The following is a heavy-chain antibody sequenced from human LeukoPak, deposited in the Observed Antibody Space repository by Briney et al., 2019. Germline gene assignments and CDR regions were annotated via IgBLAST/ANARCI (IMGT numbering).Heavy chain of an antibody. V-gene: IGHV1-24*01. Sequence: ASVKVSCKVSGYTLTELSMHWVRQAPGKGLEWMGGFDPEDGETIYAQKFQGRVTMTEDTSTDTAYMELSSLRSEDTAVYYCATGSSGWYPLPPYFDYWGQGTLVTVSS. J-gene: IGHJ4*02. D-gene: IGHD6-19*01. CDR2: FDPEDGET. CDR3: ATGSSGWYPLPPYFDY. CDR1: GYTLTELS.